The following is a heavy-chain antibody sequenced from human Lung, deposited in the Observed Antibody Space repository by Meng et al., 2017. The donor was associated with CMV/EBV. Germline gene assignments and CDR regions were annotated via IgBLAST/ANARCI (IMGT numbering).Heavy chain of an antibody. J-gene: IGHJ6*02. CDR3: ARSIFGAPGGV. CDR2: IYSGGST. D-gene: IGHD3-3*01. CDR1: GITVSSNY. Sequence: GESLKISCVASGITVSSNYMSWVRQAPGKGLEWVSVIYSGGSTYYADSVKGRFTISRDNSKNTLYLQMNSLRAEDTAVYYCARSIFGAPGGVWGQGPTVTVSS. V-gene: IGHV3-53*01.